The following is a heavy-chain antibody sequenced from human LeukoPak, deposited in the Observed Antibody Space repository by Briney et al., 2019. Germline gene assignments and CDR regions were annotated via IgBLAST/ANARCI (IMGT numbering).Heavy chain of an antibody. CDR1: GYTFTSYG. D-gene: IGHD3-22*01. CDR3: ARDYYDSSGYYRGGDYFDY. Sequence: ASVKVSCKASGYTFTSYGISWVRQAPGQGLEWMGWISAYNGNTNYAQKLQGRVTMTTDTSTSTAYMELRSLRSDDTAVYYCARDYYDSSGYYRGGDYFDYWGQGTLATVSS. CDR2: ISAYNGNT. V-gene: IGHV1-18*01. J-gene: IGHJ4*02.